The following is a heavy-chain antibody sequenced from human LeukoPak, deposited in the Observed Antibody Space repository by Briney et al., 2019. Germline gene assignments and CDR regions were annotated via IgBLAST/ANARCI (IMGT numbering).Heavy chain of an antibody. V-gene: IGHV4-31*03. CDR2: IYYSGST. CDR1: GGSISSGGYY. D-gene: IGHD4-23*01. J-gene: IGHJ5*02. CDR3: ARNYGGQTREGGWFDP. Sequence: SQTLSLTCTVSGGSISSGGYYWSWIRRHPGKGLEWIGYIYYSGSTYYNPSLKSRVTISVDTSKNQFSLKLSSVTAADTAVYYCARNYGGQTREGGWFDPWGQGTLVTVSS.